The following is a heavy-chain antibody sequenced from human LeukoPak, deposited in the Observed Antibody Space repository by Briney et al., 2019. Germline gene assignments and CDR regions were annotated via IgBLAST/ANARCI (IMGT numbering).Heavy chain of an antibody. D-gene: IGHD1-26*01. Sequence: ASVKVSCKASGYTFTIYGMSWVRQAPGQGLEWMGWSSPYDGNTKYAQKFQGRVTMTTDTSTSTAYMELRSLTSDDTAVYYCARVVGLNEWEPHYWGQGTLVTVSS. CDR3: ARVVGLNEWEPHY. J-gene: IGHJ4*02. V-gene: IGHV1-18*01. CDR1: GYTFTIYG. CDR2: SSPYDGNT.